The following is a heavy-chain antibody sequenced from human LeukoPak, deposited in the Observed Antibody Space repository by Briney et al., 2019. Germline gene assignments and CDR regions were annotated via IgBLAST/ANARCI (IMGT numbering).Heavy chain of an antibody. Sequence: SGGSLRLSCAASGFTFSSYWMNWVRQAPGKGLEWVSAINTPGGSTYYADSVKGRFTISRDNSKNTLYLQMNSLRAEDTALYYCARDKSSGYYYFDYWGQGTLVTVSS. CDR2: INTPGGST. CDR1: GFTFSSYW. CDR3: ARDKSSGYYYFDY. J-gene: IGHJ4*02. V-gene: IGHV3-23*01. D-gene: IGHD3-22*01.